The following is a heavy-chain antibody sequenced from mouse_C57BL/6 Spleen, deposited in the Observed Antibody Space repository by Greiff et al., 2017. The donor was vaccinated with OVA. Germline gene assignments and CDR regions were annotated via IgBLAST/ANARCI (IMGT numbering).Heavy chain of an antibody. V-gene: IGHV1-7*01. CDR1: GYTFTSYW. Sequence: QVQLQQSGAELAKPGASVKLSCKASGYTFTSYWMHWVKQRPGQGLEWIGYINPSSGYTKYNQKFKDKAPLTADKSSSTAYMQLSSLTYEDSAVYYCARLHDYDGGNYFDYWGQGTTLTVSS. CDR3: ARLHDYDGGNYFDY. CDR2: INPSSGYT. J-gene: IGHJ2*01. D-gene: IGHD2-4*01.